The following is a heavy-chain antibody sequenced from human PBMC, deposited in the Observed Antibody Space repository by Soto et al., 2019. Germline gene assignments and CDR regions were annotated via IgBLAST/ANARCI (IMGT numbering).Heavy chain of an antibody. CDR1: SGSFSGYY. CDR2: ITHGGST. D-gene: IGHD3-3*01. Sequence: SETLSLTCAVYSGSFSGYYYSWIRQSPGKGLEWIGEITHGGSTTYSPSLKSRVTMSLDTSKNQFSLNMASMTAADTAVYYCARGRLFLTTSGLAITYFDYWGQGTLVTVSS. J-gene: IGHJ4*02. V-gene: IGHV4-34*01. CDR3: ARGRLFLTTSGLAITYFDY.